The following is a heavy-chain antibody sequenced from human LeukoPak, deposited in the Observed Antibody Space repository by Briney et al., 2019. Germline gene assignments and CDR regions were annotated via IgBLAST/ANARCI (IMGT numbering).Heavy chain of an antibody. V-gene: IGHV3-48*03. Sequence: GGSLRLSCAASGFTFSSYEMNWVRQVPGKGLEWVSYISSSGSTIYYADSVKGRFTISRDNAKNSLYLQMNSLRAEDTAVYYCARDSSARGVMRYWGQGTLVTVSS. CDR2: ISSSGSTI. J-gene: IGHJ4*02. D-gene: IGHD3-10*01. CDR3: ARDSSARGVMRY. CDR1: GFTFSSYE.